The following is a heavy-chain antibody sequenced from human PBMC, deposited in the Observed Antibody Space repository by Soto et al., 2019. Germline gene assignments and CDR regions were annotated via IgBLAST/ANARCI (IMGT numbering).Heavy chain of an antibody. J-gene: IGHJ4*02. V-gene: IGHV3-23*01. Sequence: EVQLLQSGGGLEQPGGSLRISCAASGFMFSTYGMIWVRQVPGKGLEWVSSINGGGSNTYYADSVKGRFTISRDNSKNTVYMQMNSLRAEDTAIYYCTRKGNYHDSSYYTLDFWGQGTLVTVSS. CDR2: INGGGSNT. D-gene: IGHD3-22*01. CDR3: TRKGNYHDSSYYTLDF. CDR1: GFMFSTYG.